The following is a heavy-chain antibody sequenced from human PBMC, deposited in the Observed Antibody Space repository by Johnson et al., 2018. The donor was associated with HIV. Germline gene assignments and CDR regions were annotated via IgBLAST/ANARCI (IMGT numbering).Heavy chain of an antibody. D-gene: IGHD3-10*01. J-gene: IGHJ3*02. CDR2: ISGSGGST. CDR3: PRGSGSYSWDAFDI. V-gene: IGHV3-23*04. Sequence: VQLVESGGGLVQPGRSLRLSCAASGFTFDDYAMHWVRQAPGKGLEWVSGISGSGGSTYYADSVKGRFTISRDNSKNTRYLQMNSLKTEDTAVYYCPRGSGSYSWDAFDIWGQGTMVTVSS. CDR1: GFTFDDYA.